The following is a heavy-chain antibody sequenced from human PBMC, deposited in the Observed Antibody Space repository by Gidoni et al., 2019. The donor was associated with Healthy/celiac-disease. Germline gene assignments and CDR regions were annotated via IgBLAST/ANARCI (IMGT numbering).Heavy chain of an antibody. J-gene: IGHJ4*02. D-gene: IGHD1-26*01. CDR3: ARLFSGSYLAQTEVGYFDY. Sequence: EVQLVQSGAEVKKPGESLKISCKGSGYSFTSYWIGWVRQMPGKGLEWMGIIYPGDSDTRYSPSFQGQVTISADKSISTAYLQWSSLKASDTAMYYCARLFSGSYLAQTEVGYFDYWGQGTLVTVSS. V-gene: IGHV5-51*01. CDR1: GYSFTSYW. CDR2: IYPGDSDT.